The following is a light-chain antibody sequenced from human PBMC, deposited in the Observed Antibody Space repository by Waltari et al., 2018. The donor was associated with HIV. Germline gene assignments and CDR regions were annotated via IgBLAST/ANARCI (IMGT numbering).Light chain of an antibody. CDR3: HQSSGLPRT. Sequence: EIVMTQSPDFQSVTPKEKVTITCRASQSIGSSLNWYQQKPGQSPKLLIKYASQTFSGVPSRFSGSKSGTEFTLTISSLEPGDAATYFCHQSSGLPRTFGQGTKVEI. CDR2: YAS. CDR1: QSIGSS. J-gene: IGKJ1*01. V-gene: IGKV6-21*01.